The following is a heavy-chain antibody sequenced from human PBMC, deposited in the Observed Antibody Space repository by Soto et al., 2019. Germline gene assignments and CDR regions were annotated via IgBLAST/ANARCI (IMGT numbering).Heavy chain of an antibody. CDR1: GYPFAKYG. V-gene: IGHV1-18*04. CDR2: IRPDNGNT. CDR3: ATSYDSGFDP. J-gene: IGHJ5*02. Sequence: QLQLVQSGAEVKRPGASVRVSCEASGYPFAKYGISWIRQAPGQGLEWMGWIRPDNGNTEYAQKFQGRVSMTRDTSSNTAYLEVRSLRSHDTAMYYCATSYDSGFDPWGQGTLVSVSS. D-gene: IGHD5-12*01.